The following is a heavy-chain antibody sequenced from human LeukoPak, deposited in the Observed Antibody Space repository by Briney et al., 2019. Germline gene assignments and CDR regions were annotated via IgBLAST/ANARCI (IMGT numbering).Heavy chain of an antibody. J-gene: IGHJ4*02. CDR3: ASHYGSGSYYNPFDF. V-gene: IGHV5-10-1*01. Sequence: GESLKISCKGSGYSFTSYWTAWVRQMPGKGLEWMGRIDPSDSYTNYSPSFLGHVTISADKSISTAYLQWSSLKASDTAMYYCASHYGSGSYYNPFDFWGQGTLVTVSS. CDR1: GYSFTSYW. D-gene: IGHD3-10*01. CDR2: IDPSDSYT.